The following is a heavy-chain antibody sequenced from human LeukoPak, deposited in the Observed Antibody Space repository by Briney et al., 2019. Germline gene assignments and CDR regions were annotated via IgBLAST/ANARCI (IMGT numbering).Heavy chain of an antibody. Sequence: GGSLRLSCAASGFTFSSYWMSWVRQAPGKGLEWVANIRQDGSEKYYVDSVKGRFTISRDNAKNSLYLQMNSLRAEDTAVYYCARMDFGDSIDYWGQGTLVTVSS. CDR1: GFTFSSYW. CDR3: ARMDFGDSIDY. J-gene: IGHJ4*02. D-gene: IGHD4-17*01. V-gene: IGHV3-7*01. CDR2: IRQDGSEK.